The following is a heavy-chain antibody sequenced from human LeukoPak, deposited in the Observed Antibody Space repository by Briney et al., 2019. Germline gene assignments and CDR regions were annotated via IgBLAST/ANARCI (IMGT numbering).Heavy chain of an antibody. V-gene: IGHV1-8*01. J-gene: IGHJ4*02. CDR1: GYTFTSYD. CDR3: ATGSMIVVVFDY. CDR2: MNPNSGNT. Sequence: EASVKVSCKASGYTFTSYDINWVRQATGQGLEWMGWMNPNSGNTGYAQKFQGRVTMTEDTSTDTAYMELSSLRSEDTAVYYCATGSMIVVVFDYWGQGTLATVSS. D-gene: IGHD3-22*01.